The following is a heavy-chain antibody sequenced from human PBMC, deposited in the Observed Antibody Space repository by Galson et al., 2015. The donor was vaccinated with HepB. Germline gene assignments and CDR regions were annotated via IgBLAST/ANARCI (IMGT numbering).Heavy chain of an antibody. J-gene: IGHJ4*02. CDR3: ASSFPKDCSSTSCYRAFDY. CDR1: GFTFSSYA. D-gene: IGHD2-2*02. CDR2: ISYDGSNK. Sequence: SLRLSCAASGFTFSSYAMHWVRQAPGKGLEWVAVISYDGSNKYYADSVKGRFTISRDNSKNTLYLQMNSLRAEDTAVYYCASSFPKDCSSTSCYRAFDYWGQGTLVTVSS. V-gene: IGHV3-30*04.